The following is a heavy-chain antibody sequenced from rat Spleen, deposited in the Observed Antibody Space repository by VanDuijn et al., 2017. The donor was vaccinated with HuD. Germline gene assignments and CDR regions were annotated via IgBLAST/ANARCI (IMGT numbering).Heavy chain of an antibody. Sequence: VQLKESGPGLMQPSQTLSLTCTVSGFPLSNYGVIWVRQPPGKGLEWMGVIWTGGSTAYNSLLKSRLSISRDTSKNQVFLKMNSLQTDDTGTYYCTRDPIHLVVPFDYWGQGVMVTVSS. V-gene: IGHV2S63*01. CDR2: IWTGGST. J-gene: IGHJ2*01. D-gene: IGHD3-8*01. CDR1: GFPLSNYG. CDR3: TRDPIHLVVPFDY.